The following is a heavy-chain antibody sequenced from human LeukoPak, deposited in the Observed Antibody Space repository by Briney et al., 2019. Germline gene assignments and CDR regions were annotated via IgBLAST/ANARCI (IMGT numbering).Heavy chain of an antibody. CDR3: AREAATEPHYYYYMDV. J-gene: IGHJ6*03. Sequence: PSETLSLTCTVSGYSISSGYYWGWIRQPPGKGLEWIGEIYHSGSTYYNPSLKSRVTMSVDTSKNQFSLNLSSVTAADTAVYYCAREAATEPHYYYYMDVWGKGTTVTVSS. V-gene: IGHV4-38-2*02. CDR1: GYSISSGYY. D-gene: IGHD1-14*01. CDR2: IYHSGST.